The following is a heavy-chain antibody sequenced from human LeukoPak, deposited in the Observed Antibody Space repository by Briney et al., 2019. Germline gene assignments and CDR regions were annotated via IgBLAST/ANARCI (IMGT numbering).Heavy chain of an antibody. CDR3: AREGHSYYDFWSGYSRNFDY. Sequence: GRSLRLSCAASGFTFSSYAMHWVRQAPGKGPEWVAVISYDGSNKYYADSVKGRFTISRDNSKNTLYLQMNSLRAEDTAVYYCAREGHSYYDFWSGYSRNFDYWGQGTLVTVSS. CDR2: ISYDGSNK. CDR1: GFTFSSYA. D-gene: IGHD3-3*01. J-gene: IGHJ4*02. V-gene: IGHV3-30*04.